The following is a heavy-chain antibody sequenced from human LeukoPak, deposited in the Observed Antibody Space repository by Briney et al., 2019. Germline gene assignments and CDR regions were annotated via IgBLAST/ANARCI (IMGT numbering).Heavy chain of an antibody. CDR1: GFTFSSYA. CDR2: ISGSGGST. D-gene: IGHD3-22*01. J-gene: IGHJ4*02. CDR3: AKTNSSGYFYPLDY. V-gene: IGHV3-23*01. Sequence: GVSLRLSCAASGFTFSSYAMSWVRQAPGKGLEWVSAISGSGGSTYYADSVKGRFTISRDNSKNTLYLQMNSLRAEDTAVYYCAKTNSSGYFYPLDYWGQGTLVTVSS.